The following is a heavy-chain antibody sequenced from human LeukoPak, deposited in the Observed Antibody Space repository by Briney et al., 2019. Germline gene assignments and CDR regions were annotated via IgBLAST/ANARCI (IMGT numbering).Heavy chain of an antibody. J-gene: IGHJ4*02. D-gene: IGHD6-13*01. V-gene: IGHV3-30-3*01. Sequence: GGSLRLSCAASGFTFSSYAMHWVRQAPGKGLEWVAVISYDGSNKYYADSVKGRFTISRDNSKNTLYLQMNSLRAEDTAVYYWARDRQRRDQTIAAAGTGQNAPDYWGQGTLVTVSS. CDR1: GFTFSSYA. CDR2: ISYDGSNK. CDR3: ARDRQRRDQTIAAAGTGQNAPDY.